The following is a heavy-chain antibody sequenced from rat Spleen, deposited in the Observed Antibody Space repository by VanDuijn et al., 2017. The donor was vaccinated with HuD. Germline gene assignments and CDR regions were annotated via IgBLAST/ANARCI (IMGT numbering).Heavy chain of an antibody. V-gene: IGHV2-1*01. CDR1: GFSLTSNS. CDR2: IWSGGST. CDR3: TSPFRWFAY. J-gene: IGHJ3*01. Sequence: QVQLKEPGPGLVQPSQTLSLTCTVSGFSLTSNSVNWVRQPPGKGLEWMGAIWSGGSTDYNSALKSRLTISRDTSKSQVFLKMNSLQTEDTAIYFCTSPFRWFAYWGQGTLVTVSS.